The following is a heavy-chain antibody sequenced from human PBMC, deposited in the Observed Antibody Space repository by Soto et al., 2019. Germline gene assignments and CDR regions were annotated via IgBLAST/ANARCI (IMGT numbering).Heavy chain of an antibody. CDR2: TYYRSKWYN. Sequence: SQTLSRTCAISGDSVSSDSVAWNCIRQSPSRGLEWLGRTYYRSKWYNDYAVSVKSRITINRDIANNQVSIELNSAIPEDTAGYYFARGVGGYRSHNWFYPWGQGTLVTVSS. D-gene: IGHD6-25*01. V-gene: IGHV6-1*01. CDR3: ARGVGGYRSHNWFYP. J-gene: IGHJ5*02. CDR1: GDSVSSDSVA.